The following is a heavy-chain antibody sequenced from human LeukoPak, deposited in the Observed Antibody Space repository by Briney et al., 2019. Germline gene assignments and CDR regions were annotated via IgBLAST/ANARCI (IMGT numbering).Heavy chain of an antibody. CDR3: ARDLGIAARPDY. CDR1: GGSISSSSYY. D-gene: IGHD6-6*01. V-gene: IGHV4-39*07. CDR2: IYYSGST. Sequence: LETLSLTCTVSGGSISSSSYYWGWIRQPPGKGLEWIGSIYYSGSTYYNPSLKSRVTISVDTSKNQFSLKLNSVTAADTAVYYCARDLGIAARPDYWGQGTLVTVSS. J-gene: IGHJ4*02.